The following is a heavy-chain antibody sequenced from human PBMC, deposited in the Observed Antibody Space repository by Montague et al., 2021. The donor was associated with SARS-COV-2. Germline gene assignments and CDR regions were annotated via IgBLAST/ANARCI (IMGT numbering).Heavy chain of an antibody. CDR2: TYYRSKWYN. D-gene: IGHD1-7*01. Sequence: CAISGDSVSSNSAAWNWIRQSPSRGLEWLGRTYYRSKWYNDYAVSVKSRITINPDTSKNQFSLQLNSVTAADTAVYYCARGYSGITGTTGFRLDYYRMDVWGKGTTVTVSS. V-gene: IGHV6-1*01. J-gene: IGHJ6*04. CDR1: GDSVSSNSAA. CDR3: ARGYSGITGTTGFRLDYYRMDV.